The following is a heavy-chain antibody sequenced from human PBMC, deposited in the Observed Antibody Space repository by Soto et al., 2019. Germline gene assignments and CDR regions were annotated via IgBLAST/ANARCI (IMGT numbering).Heavy chain of an antibody. CDR1: GGSISSSNW. V-gene: IGHV4-4*02. J-gene: IGHJ2*01. CDR2: IYHSGST. D-gene: IGHD3-22*01. Sequence: QVQLQESGPGLVKPSGTLSLTCAVSGGSISSSNWWSWVRQPPGKGLEWIGEIYHSGSTNHNPSLKSRVTRSVDKSKNQFSLKLSSVTAAATAVYYCAREGGSSGYALWYFDLWGRGTLVTVSS. CDR3: AREGGSSGYALWYFDL.